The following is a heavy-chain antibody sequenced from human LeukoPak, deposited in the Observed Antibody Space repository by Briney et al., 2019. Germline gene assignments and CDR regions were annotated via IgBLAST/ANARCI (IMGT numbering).Heavy chain of an antibody. V-gene: IGHV3-23*01. CDR1: GFTFSSYG. D-gene: IGHD3-22*01. CDR3: AKVTLTMIEAGGAFDI. CDR2: ISGSGGST. Sequence: QAGGSLRLSCAASGFTFSSYGMSWVRQAPGKGLEWVSAISGSGGSTYYADSVKGRFTISRDNSKNTLYLQMNSLRAEDTAVYYCAKVTLTMIEAGGAFDIWGQGTMVTVSS. J-gene: IGHJ3*02.